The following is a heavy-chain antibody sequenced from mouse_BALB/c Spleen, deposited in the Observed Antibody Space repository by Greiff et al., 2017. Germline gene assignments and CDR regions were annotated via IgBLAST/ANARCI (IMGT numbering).Heavy chain of an antibody. J-gene: IGHJ2*01. Sequence: VQRVESGPGLVAPSQSLSITCTVSGFSLTGYGVNWVRQPPGKGLEWLGMIWGDGSTDYNSALKSRLSISKDNSKSQVFLKMNSLQTDDTARYYCARVYDYDGFDYWGQGTTLTVSS. D-gene: IGHD2-4*01. CDR2: IWGDGST. V-gene: IGHV2-6-7*01. CDR3: ARVYDYDGFDY. CDR1: GFSLTGYG.